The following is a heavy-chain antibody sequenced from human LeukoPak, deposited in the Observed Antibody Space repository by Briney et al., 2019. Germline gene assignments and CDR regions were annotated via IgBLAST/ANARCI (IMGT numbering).Heavy chain of an antibody. Sequence: GGSLRLSCAASGFTFSSYAMSWVRQAPGKGLKWVSTITTGGPNTYYADSVKGRFTVSRDDSKNTLYLQMNSLRAEDTAVYYCAKDGGLWVSAHWGDSWGRGTLVTVSS. CDR2: ITTGGPNT. V-gene: IGHV3-23*01. CDR1: GFTFSSYA. CDR3: AKDGGLWVSAHWGDS. J-gene: IGHJ4*02. D-gene: IGHD7-27*01.